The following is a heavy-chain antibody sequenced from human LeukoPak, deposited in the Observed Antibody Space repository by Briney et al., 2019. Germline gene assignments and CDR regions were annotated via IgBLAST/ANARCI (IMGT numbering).Heavy chain of an antibody. Sequence: PGGSLRLSCAASGFTFSSYAMSWVRQAPGKGLEWVSAISGSGGSTYYADSVKGRFTISRDNSKNTLYLQMNSLRAEDTAVYYCAKDLWPYYYDSSGYYSRAPIDYWGQGTLVTVSS. CDR2: ISGSGGST. CDR3: AKDLWPYYYDSSGYYSRAPIDY. J-gene: IGHJ4*02. V-gene: IGHV3-23*01. D-gene: IGHD3-22*01. CDR1: GFTFSSYA.